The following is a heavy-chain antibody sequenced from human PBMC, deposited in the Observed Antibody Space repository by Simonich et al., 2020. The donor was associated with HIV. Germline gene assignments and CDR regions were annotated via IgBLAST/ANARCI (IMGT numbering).Heavy chain of an antibody. V-gene: IGHV4-34*12. J-gene: IGHJ3*02. CDR1: GGSFSGYY. Sequence: QVRLQQWGAGLLKPSETLSLTCAVYGGSFSGYYWSWIRQSPGKGLEGIGEIIHSVSTNYNPSLKSRVTISVDSSKKQFSLKLSSVTAADTAVYYCARLERGIDAFDIWGQGTMVTVSS. CDR2: IIHSVST. D-gene: IGHD7-27*01. CDR3: ARLERGIDAFDI.